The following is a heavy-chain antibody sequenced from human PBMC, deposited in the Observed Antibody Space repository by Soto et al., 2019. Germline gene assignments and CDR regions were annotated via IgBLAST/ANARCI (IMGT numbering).Heavy chain of an antibody. J-gene: IGHJ4*02. CDR2: INHSGTT. CDR1: GGSISSGGYY. CDR3: AHRSRREGYDV. Sequence: QVQLQESGPGLVKPSQTLSLTCTISGGSISSGGYYWSWLRQLPGKGLEWIGYINHSGTTYYNPSLTSRLTMSVDTSTNQFSLKLTSVTAADTAVYYCAHRSRREGYDVWGRGTRVTVSS. V-gene: IGHV4-31*03. D-gene: IGHD5-12*01.